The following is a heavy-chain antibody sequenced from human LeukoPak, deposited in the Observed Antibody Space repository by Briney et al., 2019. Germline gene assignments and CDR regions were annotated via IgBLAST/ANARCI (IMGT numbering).Heavy chain of an antibody. Sequence: PSETLSLTCTVSGGSISSSSYYWGWIRQPPGKGLEWIGSIYYSGSTYYNPSLKSRVTISVDTSKNQFSLKLSSVTAADTAVYYCAKVVPAAIPVCFDYWGQGTLVTVSS. V-gene: IGHV4-39*01. CDR1: GGSISSSSYY. J-gene: IGHJ4*02. D-gene: IGHD2-2*02. CDR3: AKVVPAAIPVCFDY. CDR2: IYYSGST.